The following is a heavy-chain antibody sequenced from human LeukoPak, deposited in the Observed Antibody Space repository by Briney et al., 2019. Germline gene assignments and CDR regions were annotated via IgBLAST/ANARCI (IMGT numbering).Heavy chain of an antibody. CDR3: ARDRTGSTGLTFDY. J-gene: IGHJ4*02. V-gene: IGHV3-21*01. CDR1: GFTFSSYS. Sequence: PGGSLRLSCAASGFTFSSYSMNWVRQAPGKGLEWVSSISSSSSYIYYADSVKGRFTISRDNAKNSPYLQMNSLRAEDTAVYYCARDRTGSTGLTFDYWGQGTLVTVSS. CDR2: ISSSSSYI. D-gene: IGHD3-9*01.